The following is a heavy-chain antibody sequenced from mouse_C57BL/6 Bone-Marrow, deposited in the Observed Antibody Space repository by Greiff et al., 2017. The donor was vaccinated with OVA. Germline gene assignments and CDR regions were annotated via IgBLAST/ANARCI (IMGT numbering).Heavy chain of an antibody. Sequence: EVQGVESGAELVKPGASVKLSCTASGFNIKDYYMHWVKQRTEQGLEWIGRIDPEDGETKYAPKFQGKATITADTSSNTAYLQLSSLTSEDTAVYYCATVYYGNYIIFAYWGQGTLVTVSA. D-gene: IGHD2-1*01. J-gene: IGHJ3*01. CDR2: IDPEDGET. V-gene: IGHV14-2*01. CDR1: GFNIKDYY. CDR3: ATVYYGNYIIFAY.